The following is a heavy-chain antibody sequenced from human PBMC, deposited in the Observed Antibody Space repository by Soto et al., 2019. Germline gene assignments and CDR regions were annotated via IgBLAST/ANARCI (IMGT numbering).Heavy chain of an antibody. V-gene: IGHV4-31*03. D-gene: IGHD3-9*01. CDR1: GGSISSGGYY. J-gene: IGHJ6*02. CDR2: IYYSGST. CDR3: ARDVRYFDWIPPSDYYYGMDV. Sequence: SETLSLTCTVSGGSISSGGYYWSWIRQHPGKGLEWIGYIYYSGSTYYNPSLKSRVTISVDTSKNQFSLKLSSVTAADTAVYYCARDVRYFDWIPPSDYYYGMDVWGQGTTVTVSS.